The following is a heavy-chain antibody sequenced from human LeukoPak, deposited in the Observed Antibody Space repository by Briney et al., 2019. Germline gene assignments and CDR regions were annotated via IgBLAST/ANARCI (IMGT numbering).Heavy chain of an antibody. CDR2: VNWNGGST. CDR1: RFTFDDYA. D-gene: IGHD4-11*01. CDR3: ARGGTVTTFDY. J-gene: IGHJ4*02. V-gene: IGHV3-20*04. Sequence: GGSLRLSCAASRFTFDDYAMTWVRQPPGKGLEWVSTVNWNGGSTSYADSAKGRFTIPRDNAKNSLYLQMSSLRADDTAFYYCARGGTVTTFDYWGQGTLVTVSS.